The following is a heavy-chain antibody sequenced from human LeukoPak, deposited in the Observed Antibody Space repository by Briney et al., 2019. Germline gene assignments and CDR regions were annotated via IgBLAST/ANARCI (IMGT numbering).Heavy chain of an antibody. J-gene: IGHJ4*02. Sequence: GGSLRLSCAASGFTFTDSWMSWVRQPPGKGLEWVVNIKPDGTEKYYVDSLKGRFTVSRDNAKDSLYLQMSSLRAEDTAVYYCARVRYGNYFDYWGQGTLVTVSS. CDR1: GFTFTDSW. CDR3: ARVRYGNYFDY. CDR2: IKPDGTEK. D-gene: IGHD3-16*02. V-gene: IGHV3-7*04.